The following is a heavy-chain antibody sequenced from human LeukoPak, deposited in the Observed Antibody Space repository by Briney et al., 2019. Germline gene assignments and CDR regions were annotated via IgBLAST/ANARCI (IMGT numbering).Heavy chain of an antibody. CDR2: IKQDGSEK. D-gene: IGHD2-15*01. CDR3: ARDRDPKGYCTGGSCYSY. J-gene: IGHJ4*02. V-gene: IGHV3-7*04. Sequence: TVGSLRLSCAASGFTFSSYWMSCVRQAPGKEVKWVANIKQDGSEKYYVDSVKGRFTISRDNAKNSLYLQMNSLRAEDTAVYYCARDRDPKGYCTGGSCYSYWGQGTLVTVSS. CDR1: GFTFSSYW.